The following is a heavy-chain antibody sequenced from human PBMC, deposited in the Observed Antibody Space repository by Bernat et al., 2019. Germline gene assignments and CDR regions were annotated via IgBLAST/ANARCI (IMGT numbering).Heavy chain of an antibody. D-gene: IGHD3-10*01. J-gene: IGHJ4*02. V-gene: IGHV1-8*01. CDR1: GYTFTSYD. Sequence: QVQLVQSGAEVKKPGASVKVSCKASGYTFTSYDINWVRQATGQGLEWMGWMNPNSGNTGYAQKFQGRVTMTRNTSTSTAYMELRSLRSDDTAVYYCARDLGLTGGSVSYYWGQGTLVTVSS. CDR2: MNPNSGNT. CDR3: ARDLGLTGGSVSYY.